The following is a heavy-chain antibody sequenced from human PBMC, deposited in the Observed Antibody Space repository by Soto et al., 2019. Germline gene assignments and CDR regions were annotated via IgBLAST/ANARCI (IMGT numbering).Heavy chain of an antibody. CDR3: ARDKITGLFDY. Sequence: SETLSLTCAVSGYSISSSNWWGWIRQHPGTGLEWIGEINHSGSTNYNPSLKSRVTISVDTSKNQFSLKLTSVTAADAAVYYCARDKITGLFDYWGQGTLVTVSS. D-gene: IGHD2-8*02. V-gene: IGHV4-4*02. J-gene: IGHJ4*02. CDR2: INHSGST. CDR1: GYSISSSNW.